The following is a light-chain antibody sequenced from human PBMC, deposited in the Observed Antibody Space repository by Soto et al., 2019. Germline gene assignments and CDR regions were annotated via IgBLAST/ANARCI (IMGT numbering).Light chain of an antibody. V-gene: IGKV2-28*01. CDR3: MQALQTPRFT. CDR2: LGS. J-gene: IGKJ3*01. CDR1: QSLLHSNGYNY. Sequence: DIVMTQSTLSLPVTPGEPASISCRSSQSLLHSNGYNYLDSYLQKPGQSPQLLIYLGSNRASGVPDRFSGSGSGTDFTLKISRVEAEDVGVYYCMQALQTPRFTFGPGTQVDIK.